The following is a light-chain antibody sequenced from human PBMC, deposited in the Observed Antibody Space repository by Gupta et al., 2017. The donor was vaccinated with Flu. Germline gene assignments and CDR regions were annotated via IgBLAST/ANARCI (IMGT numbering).Light chain of an antibody. CDR2: WAS. CDR1: QSVLYSSNNKNY. Sequence: DIVMTQSPDSLAVSLGERATINCKSSQSVLYSSNNKNYLAWYQQKPGQPPKLLIYWASTRESGVPDRFSGSGSGTDFTLTISGLQVEDVAVYYCLQDSSTPRTFGQGTKVEIK. CDR3: LQDSSTPRT. J-gene: IGKJ1*01. V-gene: IGKV4-1*01.